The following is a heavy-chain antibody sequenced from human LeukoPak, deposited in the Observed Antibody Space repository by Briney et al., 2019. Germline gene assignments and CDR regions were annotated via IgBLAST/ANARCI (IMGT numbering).Heavy chain of an antibody. CDR2: FYNSGLA. J-gene: IGHJ4*02. Sequence: PSETLSLTCTVSGASISNYYWSWIRQPPEKGLEWIGYFYNSGLANYNPSLKSRVTITVDTSKNQISLRLSSVIAADTAVYYCAGHHPRNTVDFWGQGTLVTVSS. CDR1: GASISNYY. CDR3: AGHHPRNTVDF. D-gene: IGHD2/OR15-2a*01. V-gene: IGHV4-59*01.